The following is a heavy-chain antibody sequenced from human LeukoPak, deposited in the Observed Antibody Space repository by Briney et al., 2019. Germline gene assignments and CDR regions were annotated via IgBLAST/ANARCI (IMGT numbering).Heavy chain of an antibody. CDR3: ARRANWLTGAFDI. CDR1: GGSISSGGYY. Sequence: SETLSLTCTVSGGSISSGGYYWSWIRQHPGKGLEWIGYIYYSGSTYYNPSLKSRVTISVDTSKNQFSLKLSSVTAADTAVYYCARRANWLTGAFDIWGQGTMVTVSS. CDR2: IYYSGST. V-gene: IGHV4-31*03. J-gene: IGHJ3*02. D-gene: IGHD1-1*01.